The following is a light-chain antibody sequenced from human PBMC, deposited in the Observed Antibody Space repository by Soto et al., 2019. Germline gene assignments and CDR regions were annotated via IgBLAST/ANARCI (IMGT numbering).Light chain of an antibody. CDR3: QLYECLPLT. Sequence: DSHRTKKKSSLSASVGDRVTITCQASQDINKNLIWYQQKPGKAPKLLIYDASDLETGVPSRFSGSGSGTGFTFTISSLQPEDFATYYCQLYECLPLTFGHGTRLEIK. CDR2: DAS. V-gene: IGKV1-33*01. J-gene: IGKJ5*01. CDR1: QDINKN.